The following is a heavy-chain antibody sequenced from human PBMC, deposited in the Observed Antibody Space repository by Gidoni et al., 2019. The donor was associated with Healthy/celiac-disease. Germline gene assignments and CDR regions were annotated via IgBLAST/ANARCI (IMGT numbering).Heavy chain of an antibody. V-gene: IGHV1-69*01. D-gene: IGHD3-22*01. CDR1: GGTFSSYA. Sequence: QVQLVQSGAEVKKPGSSVKVSCTASGGTFSSYAIIWVRQAPGQGLDWMGGIIPIFGTAKYAQKFQGRVKITADESTSTADMELSSLRSEDTAVYYCAATYDSSGYYYYDWFDPWGQGTLVTVSS. J-gene: IGHJ5*02. CDR2: IIPIFGTA. CDR3: AATYDSSGYYYYDWFDP.